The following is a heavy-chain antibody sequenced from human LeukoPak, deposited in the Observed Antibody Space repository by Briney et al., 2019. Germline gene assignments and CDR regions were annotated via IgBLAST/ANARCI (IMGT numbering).Heavy chain of an antibody. D-gene: IGHD2-15*01. CDR3: AREGCSGGSCYHNWFDP. J-gene: IGHJ5*02. Sequence: PGGSLRLSCAASGFTFSSYWMSWVRQAPGKGLEWVANINQDGSEKYYVDSVKGRSTISRDNAKNSLYLQMNSLRAEDTAVYYCAREGCSGGSCYHNWFDPWGQGTLVTVS. CDR2: INQDGSEK. CDR1: GFTFSSYW. V-gene: IGHV3-7*01.